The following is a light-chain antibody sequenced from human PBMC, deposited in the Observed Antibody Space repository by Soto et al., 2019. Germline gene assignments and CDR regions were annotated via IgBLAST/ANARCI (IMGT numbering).Light chain of an antibody. CDR1: SSDVGGYNY. CDR2: DVS. V-gene: IGLV2-14*03. J-gene: IGLJ2*01. Sequence: QSALTQPASVSGSPVQSITISCTGTSSDVGGYNYVSWYQHHQGKAPKLMSYDVSNRPSGVSNRFSGSKSGNKAFLSISGLQAEDEADYYCISYTSSSTLVVFGGGTKVTVL. CDR3: ISYTSSSTLVV.